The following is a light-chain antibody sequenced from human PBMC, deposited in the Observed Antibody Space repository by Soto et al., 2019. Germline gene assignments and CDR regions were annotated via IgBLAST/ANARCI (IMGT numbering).Light chain of an antibody. CDR1: QTISTTY. J-gene: IGKJ2*01. CDR2: GTS. V-gene: IGKV3-20*01. CDR3: QQYGSSPYT. Sequence: EIVLTQSPGTLSLSPGERATLSCRASQTISTTYLVWYQQKPGQAPRLLIYGTSSRATGIPDRFSGSGSGTDFTLTISRLEPEDLAVYYCQQYGSSPYTFGHGTKLEIK.